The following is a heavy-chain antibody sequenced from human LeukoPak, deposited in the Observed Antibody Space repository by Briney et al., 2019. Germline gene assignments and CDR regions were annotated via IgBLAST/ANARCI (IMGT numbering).Heavy chain of an antibody. D-gene: IGHD2-2*01. CDR2: IYYSGST. CDR1: GGSISSGGYY. J-gene: IGHJ5*02. CDR3: AREQYQLLTPNWFDP. Sequence: SQTLSLTCTVSGGSISSGGYYWSWIRQHPGKGLERIGYIYYSGSTYYNPSLKSRVTISVDTSKNQFSLKLSSVTAADTAVYYCAREQYQLLTPNWFDPWGQGTLVTVSS. V-gene: IGHV4-31*03.